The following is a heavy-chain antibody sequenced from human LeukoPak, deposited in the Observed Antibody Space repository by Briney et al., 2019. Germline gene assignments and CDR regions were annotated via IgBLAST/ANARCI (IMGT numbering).Heavy chain of an antibody. CDR3: ARDRESGYDPDY. D-gene: IGHD5-12*01. Sequence: ASVKVSCKASGGTFSSYGISWVRQAPGQGLEWMGWISAHNGNTNYAQKLQGRVTMTTDTSTSTAYMELRSLRSDDTAVYYCARDRESGYDPDYWGQGTLVTVSS. CDR1: GGTFSSYG. CDR2: ISAHNGNT. V-gene: IGHV1-18*01. J-gene: IGHJ4*02.